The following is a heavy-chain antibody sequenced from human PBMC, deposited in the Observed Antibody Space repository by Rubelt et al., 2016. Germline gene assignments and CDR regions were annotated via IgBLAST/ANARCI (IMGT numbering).Heavy chain of an antibody. CDR1: GGSISSYY. J-gene: IGHJ4*02. V-gene: IGHV4-59*12. Sequence: QVQLQESGPGLVKPSETLSLTCTVSGGSISSYYWSWIRQPPGKGLEWIGYIYYSGSTNYNPSLKSRVTCSVATSTNQFPLKLSSVTAADTAVYYCARDHSSGWYLEGFFDYWGQGTLVTVSS. CDR3: ARDHSSGWYLEGFFDY. D-gene: IGHD6-19*01. CDR2: IYYSGST.